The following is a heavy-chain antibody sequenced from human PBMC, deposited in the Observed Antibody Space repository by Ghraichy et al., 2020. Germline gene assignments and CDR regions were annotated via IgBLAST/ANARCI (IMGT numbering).Heavy chain of an antibody. J-gene: IGHJ4*02. CDR2: IYYSGST. CDR1: GGSISSSSYY. V-gene: IGHV4-39*01. D-gene: IGHD3-10*01. Sequence: SETLSLTCTVSGGSISSSSYYWGWIRQPPRKGLEWIGSIYYSGSTYYNPSLKSRVTISVDTSKNQFSLKLSSVTAADTAVYYCARIPDLYGSGSYIAADDYWGQGTLVTVSS. CDR3: ARIPDLYGSGSYIAADDY.